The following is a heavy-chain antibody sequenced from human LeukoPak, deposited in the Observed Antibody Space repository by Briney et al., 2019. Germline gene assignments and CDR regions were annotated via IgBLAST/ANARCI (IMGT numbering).Heavy chain of an antibody. V-gene: IGHV1-69*06. CDR3: ARDERDGSSWSEGYYYYYMDV. D-gene: IGHD6-13*01. CDR1: GGTFSSYA. Sequence: SVKVSCKASGGTFSSYAISWVRQAPGQGLEWMGGIIPIFGTANYAQKFQGRVTITADKSTSTAYMELSSLRSEDTAVYYCARDERDGSSWSEGYYYYYMDVWGKGTTVTVSS. J-gene: IGHJ6*03. CDR2: IIPIFGTA.